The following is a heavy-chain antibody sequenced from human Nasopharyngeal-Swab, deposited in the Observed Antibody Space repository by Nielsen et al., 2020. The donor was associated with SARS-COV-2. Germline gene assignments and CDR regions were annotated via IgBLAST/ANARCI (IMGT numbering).Heavy chain of an antibody. CDR3: ARGLSGVVPAPILGLGPFYSYYYMDV. Sequence: SETLSLTCAVSGGSISSGGYSWIWIRQPPGKGLEWIGYIYHSGSTYYNPSLKSRVTISVDRSKNQFSLRLSSVTAADTAVYYCARGLSGVVPAPILGLGPFYSYYYMDVWGKGTTVTVSS. CDR2: IYHSGST. V-gene: IGHV4-30-2*01. CDR1: GGSISSGGYS. D-gene: IGHD2-2*01. J-gene: IGHJ6*03.